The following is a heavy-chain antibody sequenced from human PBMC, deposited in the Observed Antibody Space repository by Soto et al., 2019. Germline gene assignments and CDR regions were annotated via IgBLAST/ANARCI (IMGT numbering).Heavy chain of an antibody. CDR3: ARSTQPAITIFGVDPLAHYYYYYYMDV. D-gene: IGHD3-3*01. J-gene: IGHJ6*03. V-gene: IGHV3-48*01. CDR2: ISSSSSTI. CDR1: GFTFSSYS. Sequence: GGSLRLSCAASGFTFSSYSMNWVRQAPGKGLEWVSYISSSSSTIYYADSVKGRFTISRDNAKNSLYLQMNSLRAEDTAVYYCARSTQPAITIFGVDPLAHYYYYYYMDVWGKGTTVTVSS.